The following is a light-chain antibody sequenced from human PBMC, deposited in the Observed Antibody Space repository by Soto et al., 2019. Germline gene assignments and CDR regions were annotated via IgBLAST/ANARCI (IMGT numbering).Light chain of an antibody. V-gene: IGKV3-11*01. CDR3: RQRNNWPPIT. CDR1: QSVSSY. CDR2: DAS. Sequence: EIVLTQAPSTLPLSPGKGATLSFRASQSVSSYLPWYQQQPGQAPRLLIYDASNTATGGLARWISGSACGTDFTLIISRVPAEYSPLYYRQRNNWPPITFGQGTRLEIK. J-gene: IGKJ5*01.